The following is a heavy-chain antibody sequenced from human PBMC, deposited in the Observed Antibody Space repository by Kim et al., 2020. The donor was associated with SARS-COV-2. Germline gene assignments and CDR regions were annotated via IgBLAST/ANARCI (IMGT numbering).Heavy chain of an antibody. CDR2: IYYRGST. CDR3: WRETDNNWFDT. Sequence: SETLSLTCTVSGGSISSKYWTWIRQPPGKGLEWIGYIYYRGSTNYNPSLKSRVIMSVDTTKNQFSLKLTAGTAADTAVYYFWRETDNNWFDTWCQGTLVT. CDR1: GGSISSKY. D-gene: IGHD2-15*01. V-gene: IGHV4-59*13. J-gene: IGHJ5*02.